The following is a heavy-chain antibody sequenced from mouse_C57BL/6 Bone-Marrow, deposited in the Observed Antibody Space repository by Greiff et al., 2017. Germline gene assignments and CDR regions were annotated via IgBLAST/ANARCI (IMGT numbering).Heavy chain of an antibody. J-gene: IGHJ4*01. CDR1: GFSLTSYA. V-gene: IGHV2-9-1*01. CDR2: IWTGGGT. Sequence: VKLMESGPGLVAPSQSLSITCTVSGFSLTSYAISWVRQPPGKGLEWLGVIWTGGGTNYNSALKSRLSISKDNSKSQVFLKMNSLQTDDTARYYCARKGSYYYGSSYDAMDYWGQGTSVTVSS. CDR3: ARKGSYYYGSSYDAMDY. D-gene: IGHD1-1*01.